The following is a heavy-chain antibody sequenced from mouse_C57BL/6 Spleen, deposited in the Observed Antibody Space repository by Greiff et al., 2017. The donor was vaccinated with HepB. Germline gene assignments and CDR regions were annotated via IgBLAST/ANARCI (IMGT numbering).Heavy chain of an antibody. CDR1: GFTFSDYG. J-gene: IGHJ4*01. Sequence: EVMLVESGGGLVKPGGSLKLSCAASGFTFSDYGMHWVRQAPEKGLEWVAYISSGSSTIYYADTVKGRFTISRDNAKNTLFLQMTSLRSEDTAMYYCARDSYPYYAMDYWGQGTSVTVSS. D-gene: IGHD6-5*01. CDR2: ISSGSSTI. V-gene: IGHV5-17*01. CDR3: ARDSYPYYAMDY.